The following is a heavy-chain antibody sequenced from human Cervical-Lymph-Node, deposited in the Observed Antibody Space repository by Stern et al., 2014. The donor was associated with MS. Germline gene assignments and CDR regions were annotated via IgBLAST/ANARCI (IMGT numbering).Heavy chain of an antibody. CDR3: ARGGAVTSSEYYFDY. CDR2: ISYDGSDN. CDR1: GFTFSYHA. Sequence: QMQLVQSGGGVVQPGRSLRLSCAASGFTFSYHAMHWVRQAPGKGLEWGAVISYDGSDNYYAGSVKGRFTLSRDNSKNTLYLQMNSLRAEDTAVYYCARGGAVTSSEYYFDYWGQGTLVTVSS. D-gene: IGHD4-17*01. V-gene: IGHV3-30*01. J-gene: IGHJ4*02.